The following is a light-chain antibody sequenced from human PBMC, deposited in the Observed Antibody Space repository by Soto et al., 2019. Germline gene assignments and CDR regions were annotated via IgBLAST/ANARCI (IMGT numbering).Light chain of an antibody. V-gene: IGLV1-51*01. CDR1: TSNIGNTY. J-gene: IGLJ1*01. CDR3: ATWDSRLRSYV. CDR2: DYN. Sequence: QSVLTQPPSVSAAPGQTVTISCSGSTSNIGNTYVSWYQQLPGAAPKLLIYDYNRRPSGIPDRFSGSRSGTLASLGITGLQTGDEGGYYCATWDSRLRSYVFGGGPKLTVL.